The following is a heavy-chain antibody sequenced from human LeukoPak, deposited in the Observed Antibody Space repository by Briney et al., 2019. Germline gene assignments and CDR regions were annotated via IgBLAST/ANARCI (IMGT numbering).Heavy chain of an antibody. CDR3: ARDYNWNVDY. J-gene: IGHJ4*02. Sequence: ASVKISFKASGYLFTSYGISWVRPAPGQGLEWMGSINAYNGNTNYAQKLQGRVTMTTDTSTSTAYMELRSLRSDDTAVYYCARDYNWNVDYWGQGTLVTVSS. CDR1: GYLFTSYG. V-gene: IGHV1-18*04. D-gene: IGHD1-1*01. CDR2: INAYNGNT.